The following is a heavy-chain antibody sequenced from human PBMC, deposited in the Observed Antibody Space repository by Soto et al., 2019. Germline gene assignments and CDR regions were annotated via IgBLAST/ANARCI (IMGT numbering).Heavy chain of an antibody. CDR1: GFTFNNQG. CDR2: ISYDGSNK. CDR3: ARDLAVALIDY. Sequence: GGSLRPSCAASGFTFNNQGMHWVRQAPGKGLEWVAVISYDGSNKYYGDSVKGRFTISRDNSKNTLYLQMNSLRAEDTAVYYCARDLAVALIDYWGQGTLVTVSS. J-gene: IGHJ4*02. D-gene: IGHD6-19*01. V-gene: IGHV3-30*03.